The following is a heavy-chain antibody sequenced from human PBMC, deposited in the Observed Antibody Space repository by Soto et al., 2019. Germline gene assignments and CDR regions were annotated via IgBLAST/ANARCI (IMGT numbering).Heavy chain of an antibody. V-gene: IGHV3-23*01. CDR2: MSCDGGKT. Sequence: PGGPLRLSWAASGFIFTDYDMSWVRQAPGKGLEWVSAMSCDGGKTYYADSVKGRFTISRDNSKNTLYLQMNSLRAEDTAVYYCAKGDTSSWYLFGYWGQGTLVTVSS. J-gene: IGHJ4*02. CDR3: AKGDTSSWYLFGY. D-gene: IGHD6-13*01. CDR1: GFIFTDYD.